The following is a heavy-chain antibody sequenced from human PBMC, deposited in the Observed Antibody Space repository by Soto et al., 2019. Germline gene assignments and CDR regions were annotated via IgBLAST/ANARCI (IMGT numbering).Heavy chain of an antibody. CDR3: ALSHTGFCKSVDCPGEFDS. D-gene: IGHD2-15*01. J-gene: IGHJ4*02. V-gene: IGHV1-3*04. CDR2: INNGNGNT. CDR1: GYTYLNYA. Sequence: ASVKVSCKVSGYTYLNYAFHWVRQAPGQRLEWLGWINNGNGNTRFSQKIQGRVTITRDASASTGYMELSRLRSEDTAIYYCALSHTGFCKSVDCPGEFDSWGQGTLVTVSS.